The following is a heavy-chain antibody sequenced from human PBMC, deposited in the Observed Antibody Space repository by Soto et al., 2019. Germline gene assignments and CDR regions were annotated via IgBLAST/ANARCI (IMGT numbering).Heavy chain of an antibody. CDR2: ISGSGGST. Sequence: GGSLRLSCAASGFTFSSYAMSWVRQAPGKGLEWVSAISGSGGSTYYADSMKGRFTISRDNSKNTLYLQMNSLRAEDTAVYYCAKGQVPLTTRQLDYWGQGTLVTVSS. D-gene: IGHD4-4*01. CDR1: GFTFSSYA. V-gene: IGHV3-23*01. CDR3: AKGQVPLTTRQLDY. J-gene: IGHJ4*02.